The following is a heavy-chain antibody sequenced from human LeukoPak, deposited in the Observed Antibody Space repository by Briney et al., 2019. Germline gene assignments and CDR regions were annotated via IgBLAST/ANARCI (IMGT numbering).Heavy chain of an antibody. Sequence: GGSLRLPCVVSGFTFSSYWMSWVRQAPGKGLEWVANIKHDGSEKYYVDSVKGRFTISRDNAKNSLYLQMNSLRAEDTAVYYCARENRWTHFDYWGQGTLVTVSS. V-gene: IGHV3-7*04. CDR2: IKHDGSEK. D-gene: IGHD2-15*01. J-gene: IGHJ4*02. CDR3: ARENRWTHFDY. CDR1: GFTFSSYW.